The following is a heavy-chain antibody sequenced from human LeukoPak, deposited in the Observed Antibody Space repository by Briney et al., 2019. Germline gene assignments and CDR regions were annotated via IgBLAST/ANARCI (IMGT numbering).Heavy chain of an antibody. J-gene: IGHJ4*02. D-gene: IGHD6-19*01. CDR1: GFTFDDYG. V-gene: IGHV3-20*01. CDR2: INWNGGST. CDR3: ARDLRVAGTIDY. Sequence: GGSLRLSCAASGFTFDDYGMSWVRQVPGKGLEWVSGINWNGGSTDYADSVEGRFTISRDNAKNSLYLQMNSLRAEDTALYHCARDLRVAGTIDYWGQGTLVTVSS.